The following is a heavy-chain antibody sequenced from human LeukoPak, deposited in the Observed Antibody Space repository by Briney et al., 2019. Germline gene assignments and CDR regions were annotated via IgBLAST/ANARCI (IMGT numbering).Heavy chain of an antibody. D-gene: IGHD2-21*01. J-gene: IGHJ4*02. V-gene: IGHV4-4*07. CDR3: ARAYCGGDCTSPFDY. CDR2: IYTSGST. Sequence: SETLSLTCTVSGGSISSYYWSWIRQPAGKGLEWIGRIYTSGSTNYNPPLKSRVTMSVDTSKNQFSLKLSSVTAADTAVYYCARAYCGGDCTSPFDYWGQGTLVTVSS. CDR1: GGSISSYY.